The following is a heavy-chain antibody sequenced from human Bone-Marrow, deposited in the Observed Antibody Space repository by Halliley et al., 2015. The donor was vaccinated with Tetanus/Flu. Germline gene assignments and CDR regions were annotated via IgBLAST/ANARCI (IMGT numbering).Heavy chain of an antibody. V-gene: IGHV3-30*03. CDR2: SPYDRKKK. CDR3: AREGDVPLGGAFDI. J-gene: IGHJ3*02. D-gene: IGHD3-16*01. Sequence: AASPYDRKKKYYGDSVKGRFTGSRDNSKNTLYLQMNSLRAEDTALYYCAREGDVPLGGAFDIWGQGTMVTVSS.